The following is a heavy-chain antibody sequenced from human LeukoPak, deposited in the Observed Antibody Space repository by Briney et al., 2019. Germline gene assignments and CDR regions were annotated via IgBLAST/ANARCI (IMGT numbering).Heavy chain of an antibody. Sequence: GGSLRLSCAASGFTFSGHAMTWVRQAPGKGLEWVSAIFPSGSDTFYAESVQGRFTVSRDNSKNTLYLQMNSVRAEDTGVYYCAKDGPSCYFCALDIWGQGTMVTVSS. CDR3: AKDGPSCYFCALDI. CDR2: IFPSGSDT. V-gene: IGHV3-23*01. CDR1: GFTFSGHA. J-gene: IGHJ3*02. D-gene: IGHD2-2*01.